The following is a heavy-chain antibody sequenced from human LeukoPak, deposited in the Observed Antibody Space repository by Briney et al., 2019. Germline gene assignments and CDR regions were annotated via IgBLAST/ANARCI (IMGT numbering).Heavy chain of an antibody. CDR3: AKDIEAAAGNPVFDY. CDR1: GFTFDDYT. V-gene: IGHV3-9*01. CDR2: ISWNSGSI. D-gene: IGHD6-13*01. Sequence: PGRSLRLSCAASGFTFDDYTMHWVRQAPGKGLEWVSGISWNSGSIGYADSVKGRFTISRDNAKNSLYLQMNSLRAEDTALYYCAKDIEAAAGNPVFDYWGQGTLVTVSS. J-gene: IGHJ4*02.